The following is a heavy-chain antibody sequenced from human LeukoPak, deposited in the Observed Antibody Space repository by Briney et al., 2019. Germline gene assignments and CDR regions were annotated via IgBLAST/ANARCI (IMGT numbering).Heavy chain of an antibody. J-gene: IGHJ4*02. V-gene: IGHV1-2*06. D-gene: IGHD3-22*01. CDR2: INPNSGGT. CDR3: ARAHYYDSGGYYSYFDY. Sequence: ASVKVSCKASGYTFTGYYIHWVRQAPGQGLEWMGRINPNSGGTNYEQKFQGRVTMTSDTSISTAYMELSRLRSDDTAVYYCARAHYYDSGGYYSYFDYWGQGTLVTVSS. CDR1: GYTFTGYY.